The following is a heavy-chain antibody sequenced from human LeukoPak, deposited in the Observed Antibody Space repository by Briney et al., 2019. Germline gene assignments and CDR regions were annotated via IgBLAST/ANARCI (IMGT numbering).Heavy chain of an antibody. D-gene: IGHD2-21*01. Sequence: GRSLRLSCTASGFTFSSYPMHWVRQAPGKGLEGVASVSYDGSKKYYADSVKGRFTISRDNSIYTLYLQMSSLSADDTAVYFCARDVLWNPRYYFDYWGQGTLFTVSS. CDR3: ARDVLWNPRYYFDY. CDR1: GFTFSSYP. V-gene: IGHV3-30*04. J-gene: IGHJ4*01. CDR2: VSYDGSKK.